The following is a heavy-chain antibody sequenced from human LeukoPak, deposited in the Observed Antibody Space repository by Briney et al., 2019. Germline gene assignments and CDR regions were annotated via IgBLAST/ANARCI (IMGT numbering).Heavy chain of an antibody. J-gene: IGHJ4*02. CDR1: GFTFSSYS. V-gene: IGHV3-21*01. CDR2: ISSSSYI. Sequence: GGSLRLSCAASGFTFSSYSMNWVRQAPGKGLEWVSSISSSSYIYYADSVKGRFTISRDNAKNSLYLQMNSLRAEDTAVYYCARDFGYGDYNYWGRGTLVTVSS. CDR3: ARDFGYGDYNY. D-gene: IGHD4-17*01.